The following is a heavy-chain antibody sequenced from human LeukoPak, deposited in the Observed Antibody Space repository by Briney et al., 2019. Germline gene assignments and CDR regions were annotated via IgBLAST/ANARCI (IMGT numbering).Heavy chain of an antibody. CDR3: ARDIAAAGTGGLDY. D-gene: IGHD6-13*01. CDR1: TGSIRGDGYY. J-gene: IGHJ4*02. Sequence: SETLSLTCTVSTGSIRGDGYYWSWIRQHPGKGLEWLGHINSNGETHYNPSLKSRVTISVDKSKNQFSLKLSSVTAADTAVYYCARDIAAAGTGGLDYWGQGTLVTVSS. CDR2: INSNGET. V-gene: IGHV4-30-4*08.